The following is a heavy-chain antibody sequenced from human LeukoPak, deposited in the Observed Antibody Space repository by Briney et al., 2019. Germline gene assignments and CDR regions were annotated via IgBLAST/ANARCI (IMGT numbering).Heavy chain of an antibody. CDR2: ISYDGSNK. CDR3: AKDVRLLWFGEGWDAFDI. D-gene: IGHD3-10*01. J-gene: IGHJ3*02. CDR1: GFTFSSYG. V-gene: IGHV3-30*18. Sequence: PGRSLRLSCAASGFTFSSYGMHWVRQAPGKGLEWVAVISYDGSNKYYADSVKSRFTIYRDNSKNTLYLQMNSVRAEDTAVYYCAKDVRLLWFGEGWDAFDIWGQGTKVTVSS.